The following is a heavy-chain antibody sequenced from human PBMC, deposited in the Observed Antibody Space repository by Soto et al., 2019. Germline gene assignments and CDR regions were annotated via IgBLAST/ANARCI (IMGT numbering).Heavy chain of an antibody. D-gene: IGHD5-18*01. CDR1: GYSFTSYG. V-gene: IGHV1-18*01. Sequence: QVHLVQSGSDVEMPGASVKVSCKASGYSFTSYGIGWVRQVPGQGPEWMGWISPYNGRTNYAQSVKGRVVMTTDISTNTVYLELRSLRSDDSAIYYCGRCRTDSYAMDVWGQGTTVTVSS. J-gene: IGHJ6*02. CDR3: GRCRTDSYAMDV. CDR2: ISPYNGRT.